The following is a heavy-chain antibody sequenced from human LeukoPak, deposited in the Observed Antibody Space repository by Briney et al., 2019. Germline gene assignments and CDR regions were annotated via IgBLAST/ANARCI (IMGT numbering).Heavy chain of an antibody. Sequence: GGSLRLSCEASGFTFSSYWMHWVRQAPGKGLVWVSRVNSDGSTTTYADSVKGRFTISGDNAKNTLYLQMNSLRAEDTAVYYCAREIVVSDFWSGHISYFDYWGQGTLVTVSS. J-gene: IGHJ4*02. CDR3: AREIVVSDFWSGHISYFDY. CDR1: GFTFSSYW. D-gene: IGHD3-3*01. CDR2: VNSDGSTT. V-gene: IGHV3-74*01.